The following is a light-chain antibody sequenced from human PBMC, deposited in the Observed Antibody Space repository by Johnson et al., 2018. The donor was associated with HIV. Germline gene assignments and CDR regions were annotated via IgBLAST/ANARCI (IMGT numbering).Light chain of an antibody. CDR1: SSNIGRHY. CDR3: GTWDTSLSAGGV. CDR2: DND. V-gene: IGLV1-51*01. J-gene: IGLJ1*01. Sequence: QSLLTQPPSVSAAPGQTVTISCSGSSSNIGRHYVSWYQQLPGTAPKLLIYDNDSRPSGIPDRFSGSKSGTSATLRITGLQTGDEADYYCGTWDTSLSAGGVFGTGTKVTVL.